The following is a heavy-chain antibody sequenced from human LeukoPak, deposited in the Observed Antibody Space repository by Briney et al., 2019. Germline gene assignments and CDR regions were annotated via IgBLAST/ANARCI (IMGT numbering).Heavy chain of an antibody. CDR3: ARESSSWYRAAFDI. CDR2: ISYDGSNK. Sequence: PGGSLRLSCAASGFTFSSYGMHWVRQAPGKGLEWVAVISYDGSNKYYADSVKGRFTISRDNSKNTLYLQMNSLRAEDTAVYYCARESSSWYRAAFDIWGQGTMVTVSS. CDR1: GFTFSSYG. J-gene: IGHJ3*02. D-gene: IGHD6-13*01. V-gene: IGHV3-30*03.